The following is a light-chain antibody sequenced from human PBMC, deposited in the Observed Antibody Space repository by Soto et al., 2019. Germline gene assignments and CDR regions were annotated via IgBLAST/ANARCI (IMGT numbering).Light chain of an antibody. CDR3: QQYNSYPWT. CDR1: QSISSW. CDR2: DAS. Sequence: DIQMTQSPSTLSASVGDRVTITCRASQSISSWLAWYQQKPGKATKLLIYDASSLESGVPSRFSGSGSGTEFTLTISSLQPDDFATYYCQQYNSYPWTFGQGTTVEIK. V-gene: IGKV1-5*01. J-gene: IGKJ1*01.